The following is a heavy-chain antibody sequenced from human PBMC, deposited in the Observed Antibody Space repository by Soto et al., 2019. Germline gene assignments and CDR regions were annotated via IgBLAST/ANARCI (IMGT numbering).Heavy chain of an antibody. V-gene: IGHV1-8*01. CDR3: ARVMRDSYGYLMVDY. CDR1: GYTFTSYY. D-gene: IGHD5-18*01. J-gene: IGHJ4*02. Sequence: ASVNVSCKASGYTFTSYYINWVRQATGQGLEWMGWMNPNSGNTGYAQKFQGRVTMTRNTSISTAYMELSSLRSEDTAVYYCARVMRDSYGYLMVDYWGQGTLVTVSS. CDR2: MNPNSGNT.